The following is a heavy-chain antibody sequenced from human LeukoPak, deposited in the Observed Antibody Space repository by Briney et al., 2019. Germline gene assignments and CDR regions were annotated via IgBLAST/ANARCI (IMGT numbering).Heavy chain of an antibody. Sequence: ETLSLPCAVSGGSISSSNWWSWVRQPPGKGLEWVSGITGSGLRTYYGDSVKGRFTIYRDNSKNTLYLQMNSLRAEDTAVYYCARARGIVVVPAVYYYYYYMDVWGKGTTVTVSS. D-gene: IGHD2-2*01. CDR1: GGSISSSN. CDR2: ITGSGLRT. V-gene: IGHV3-23*01. J-gene: IGHJ6*03. CDR3: ARARGIVVVPAVYYYYYYMDV.